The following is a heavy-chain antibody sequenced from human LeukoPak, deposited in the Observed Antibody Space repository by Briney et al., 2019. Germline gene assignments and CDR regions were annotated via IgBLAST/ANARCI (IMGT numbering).Heavy chain of an antibody. J-gene: IGHJ5*02. CDR1: GFTLSSYG. CDR3: AKDPRGAAANWFDP. D-gene: IGHD6-13*01. V-gene: IGHV3-30*18. Sequence: GGSLRLSGAASGFTLSSYGMHWVRQAPGKGLEWVAVISYDGSKKYYADSVKGRFTISRDNSKNTLYLQMNSLRAEDTAVYYCAKDPRGAAANWFDPWGQGTLVTVSS. CDR2: ISYDGSKK.